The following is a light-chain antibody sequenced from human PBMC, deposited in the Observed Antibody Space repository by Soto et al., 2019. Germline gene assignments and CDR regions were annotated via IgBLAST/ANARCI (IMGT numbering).Light chain of an antibody. CDR3: SSYAGSNNLV. V-gene: IGLV2-8*01. Sequence: QSALTQPPSASGSPGQSVTISCTGTSSDVGGYNYVSWYQQHPGKAPKLMIYEVSERPSGVPDRFSGSKSGNTASLTVSGGQAEDEADYYCSSYAGSNNLVFGGGTQLTVL. J-gene: IGLJ2*01. CDR1: SSDVGGYNY. CDR2: EVS.